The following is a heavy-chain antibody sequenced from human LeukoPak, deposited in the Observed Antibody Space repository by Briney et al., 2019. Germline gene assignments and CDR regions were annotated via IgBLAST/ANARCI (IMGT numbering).Heavy chain of an antibody. CDR2: INTGNGNT. J-gene: IGHJ5*02. CDR1: GYTFTTYS. D-gene: IGHD4-17*01. CDR3: ARGVGYGDP. Sequence: ASVKVSCKASGYTFTTYSMHWVRQAPGQRLEWMGWINTGNGNTKYSQNFQGRVTITRDTSASTAYIELSSLTSEDTAVYYCARGVGYGDPWGQGTLVTVSS. V-gene: IGHV1-3*04.